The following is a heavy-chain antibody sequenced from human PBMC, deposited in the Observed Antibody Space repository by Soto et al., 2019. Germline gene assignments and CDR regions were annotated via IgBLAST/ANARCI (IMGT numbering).Heavy chain of an antibody. Sequence: SEKVSCKASVGTFSSYAISWVRQAPGQGLEWMGGIIPIFGTANYAQKFQGRVTITADESTSTAYMELSSLRSEDTAVYYCARDRVGYCSSTSCYRGISSWFDPWGQGTLVTVSS. D-gene: IGHD2-2*01. CDR3: ARDRVGYCSSTSCYRGISSWFDP. J-gene: IGHJ5*02. CDR1: VGTFSSYA. CDR2: IIPIFGTA. V-gene: IGHV1-69*13.